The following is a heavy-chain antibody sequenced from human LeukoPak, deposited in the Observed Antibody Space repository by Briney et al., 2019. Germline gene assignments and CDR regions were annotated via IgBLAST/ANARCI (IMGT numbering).Heavy chain of an antibody. Sequence: SETLSLTCTVSGGSISSTVYYWAWIRQPPGKGLEWIGSISYSGSTYYNPSLKSRVTISVDTSKNQFSLKLSSVTAADTAVYYCARVPPPGYPFTGYFDYWGQGTLVTVSS. CDR2: ISYSGST. V-gene: IGHV4-39*07. J-gene: IGHJ4*02. CDR1: GGSISSTVYY. CDR3: ARVPPPGYPFTGYFDY. D-gene: IGHD2-2*03.